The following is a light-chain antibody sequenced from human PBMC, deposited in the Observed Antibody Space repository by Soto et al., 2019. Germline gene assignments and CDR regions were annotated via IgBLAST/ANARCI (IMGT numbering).Light chain of an antibody. Sequence: EIVLTQSPATLSLSPGERVTVSCRASQSVSSSLAWYQHKPGQAPRLLIYDASNRATGIPARFSGSGSGTDFTLTISSLEPDDFAVYYCQQRSNWLFTFGPGTKVDIK. CDR1: QSVSSS. CDR3: QQRSNWLFT. CDR2: DAS. J-gene: IGKJ3*01. V-gene: IGKV3-11*01.